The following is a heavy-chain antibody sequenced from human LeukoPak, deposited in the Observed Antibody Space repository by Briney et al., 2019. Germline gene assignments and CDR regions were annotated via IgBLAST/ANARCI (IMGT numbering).Heavy chain of an antibody. J-gene: IGHJ6*02. CDR3: AKDGYCSGGSCYSSYGMDV. D-gene: IGHD2-15*01. CDR1: GFTFSSYA. V-gene: IGHV3-23*01. CDR2: ISGSGGST. Sequence: GGSLRLSCAASGFTFSSYAMSWVRQAPGKGLEWVSAISGSGGSTYYADSVKGRFTISRDNSKTTLYLQMNSLRAEDTAVYYCAKDGYCSGGSCYSSYGMDVWGQGTTVTVSS.